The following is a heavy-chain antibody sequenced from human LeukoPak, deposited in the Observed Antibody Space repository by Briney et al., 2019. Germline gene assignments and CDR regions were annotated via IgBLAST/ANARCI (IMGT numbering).Heavy chain of an antibody. CDR3: ARSTWIQLWLNFDY. Sequence: SETLSLTCTVSGGSFSSNSYFWGWIRQPPGKGLEWIGSVSYTGRTFYNPSLKSRVTISVDTSKNQFSLKLSSVTAADTAVYYCARSTWIQLWLNFDYWGQGTLVTVSS. V-gene: IGHV4-39*01. J-gene: IGHJ4*02. CDR2: VSYTGRT. D-gene: IGHD5-18*01. CDR1: GGSFSSNSYF.